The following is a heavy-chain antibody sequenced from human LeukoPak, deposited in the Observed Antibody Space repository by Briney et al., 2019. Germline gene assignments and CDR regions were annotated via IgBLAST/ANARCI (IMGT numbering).Heavy chain of an antibody. D-gene: IGHD3-22*01. CDR1: GYTFTGYY. Sequence: GASVKFSCKASGYTFTGYYLHWVRQAPGQGLEWMGWINPNSGGTNYAQKFQGRVTMTTDTSTSTAYMELRSLRSDDTAVYYCARDGVTMIAIRWDYWGQGTLVTVSS. CDR3: ARDGVTMIAIRWDY. CDR2: INPNSGGT. J-gene: IGHJ4*02. V-gene: IGHV1-2*02.